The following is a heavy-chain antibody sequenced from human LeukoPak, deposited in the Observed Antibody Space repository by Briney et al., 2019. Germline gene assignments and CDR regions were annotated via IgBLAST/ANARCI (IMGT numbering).Heavy chain of an antibody. V-gene: IGHV4-30-4*08. CDR3: ASLVVITLGAEYFQY. CDR1: GGSISSGDYY. CDR2: IYYSGST. J-gene: IGHJ1*01. Sequence: PSETLSLTCTVSGGSISSGDYYWSWIRQPPGKGLEWIGYIYYSGSTYYNPSLKSRVTISVDTSKNQFSLKLSSVTAADTAVYYCASLVVITLGAEYFQYWGQGTLVTVSS. D-gene: IGHD3-22*01.